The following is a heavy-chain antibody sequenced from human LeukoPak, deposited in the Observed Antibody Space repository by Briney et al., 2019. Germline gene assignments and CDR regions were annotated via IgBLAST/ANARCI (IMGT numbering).Heavy chain of an antibody. V-gene: IGHV3-30*03. CDR1: GFKFSHFG. J-gene: IGHJ4*02. CDR3: ARRVATIMGDY. D-gene: IGHD5-12*01. CDR2: ISHDGGNK. Sequence: TGGSLRLSCAASGFKFSHFGLHWIRQAPGKGLEWVAVISHDGGNKYYGDSVKGRFTVSRDNSKNTVYLQMNSLRPDDTAVYYCARRVATIMGDYWGQGTLVTVSS.